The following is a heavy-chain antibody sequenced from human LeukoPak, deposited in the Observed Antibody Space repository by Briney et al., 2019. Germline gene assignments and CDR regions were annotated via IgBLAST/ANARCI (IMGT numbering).Heavy chain of an antibody. V-gene: IGHV3-33*01. J-gene: IGHJ4*02. Sequence: GGSLRLSCAASRFSFSSYGMHWVRQAPGKGLEWVAVICYDGSNKYYADSVKGRFTISRDNSKNTLYLQMNSLRAEDTAVYYCARGYYYDSSGHIDYWGQGTLVTVSS. D-gene: IGHD3-22*01. CDR1: RFSFSSYG. CDR2: ICYDGSNK. CDR3: ARGYYYDSSGHIDY.